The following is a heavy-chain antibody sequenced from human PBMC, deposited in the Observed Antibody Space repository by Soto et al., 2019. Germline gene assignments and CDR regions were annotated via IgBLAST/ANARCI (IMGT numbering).Heavy chain of an antibody. CDR1: RFTVGNYS. Sequence: GGSLRLSFAVSRFTVGNYSMSWVRQAPGKGLEWVASIKYDGIAKYYVDSVEGRFTISRDNAKNSLYLQMNTLRAEDTAVYYCARLLGDVTTFEYWGQGT. J-gene: IGHJ4*02. V-gene: IGHV3-7*01. CDR2: IKYDGIAK. D-gene: IGHD3-10*01. CDR3: ARLLGDVTTFEY.